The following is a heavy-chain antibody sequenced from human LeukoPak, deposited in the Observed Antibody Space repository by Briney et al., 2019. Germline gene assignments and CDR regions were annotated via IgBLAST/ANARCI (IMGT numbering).Heavy chain of an antibody. J-gene: IGHJ4*02. CDR3: TRDNSVREEALCLEL. CDR2: ISTSSGST. Sequence: ASVKVSCKASGYTFTSNHMHWVRQAPGQGPEWMGVISTSSGSTTYAQNFQGRVTLPLDMSTSTAYLELSSLRSEDTAVSYCTRDNSVREEALCLELWRQGTGVTLPS. V-gene: IGHV1-46*01. D-gene: IGHD1-1*01. CDR1: GYTFTSNH.